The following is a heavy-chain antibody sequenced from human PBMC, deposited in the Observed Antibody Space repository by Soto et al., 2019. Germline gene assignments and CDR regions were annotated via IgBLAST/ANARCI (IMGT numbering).Heavy chain of an antibody. Sequence: EVPLLESGGGLVQPGGSLRLSCAASGFTFSSYAMSWVRQAPGRGLEWVSSISGSGGTTNHADSGKGRFTISRDNSKNTLYLQMNSLRAEDTAVYYCAKRIATAGRYYAFDIWGQGTMVTVSS. CDR1: GFTFSSYA. J-gene: IGHJ3*02. D-gene: IGHD6-13*01. CDR2: ISGSGGTT. CDR3: AKRIATAGRYYAFDI. V-gene: IGHV3-23*01.